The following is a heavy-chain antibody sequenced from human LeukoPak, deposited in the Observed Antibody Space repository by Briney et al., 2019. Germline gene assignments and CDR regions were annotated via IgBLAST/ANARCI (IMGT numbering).Heavy chain of an antibody. D-gene: IGHD3-22*01. V-gene: IGHV1-2*02. CDR1: GYTFTGYY. Sequence: GASVKVSCKASGYTFTGYYMHWVRQAPGQRLEWMGWINPNSGGTNYAQKFQGRVTMTRDTSISTAYMELSRLRSDDTAVYYCARTHFYYDSSGYYDAFDIWGQGTMVTVSS. CDR2: INPNSGGT. CDR3: ARTHFYYDSSGYYDAFDI. J-gene: IGHJ3*02.